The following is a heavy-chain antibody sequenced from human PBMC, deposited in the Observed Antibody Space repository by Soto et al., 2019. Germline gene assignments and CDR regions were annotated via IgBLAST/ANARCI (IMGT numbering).Heavy chain of an antibody. CDR3: AKDLNDFWSGYPDY. CDR1: GFTFDDYT. CDR2: ISWDGGST. Sequence: DVQLVESGGVVVQPGGSLRLSCAASGFTFDDYTMHWVRQAPGKGLEWVSLISWDGGSTYYADSVKGRFTISRDNSKNSLYLQMNSLRTEDTALYYCAKDLNDFWSGYPDYWGQGTLVTVSS. D-gene: IGHD3-3*01. J-gene: IGHJ4*02. V-gene: IGHV3-43*01.